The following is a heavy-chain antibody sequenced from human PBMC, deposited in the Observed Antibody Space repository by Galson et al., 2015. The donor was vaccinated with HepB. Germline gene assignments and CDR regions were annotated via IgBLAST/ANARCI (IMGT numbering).Heavy chain of an antibody. CDR2: IKQDGSEK. CDR3: ARRFRSSFSGWEY. Sequence: SVRLSCAASGFTFSSYWMSWVRQAPGRGLEWVANIKQDGSEKNYVEPVQGRFTISRDNAKCSLYLQMNSLRAEDTAVYYCARRFRSSFSGWEYWGQGTLVTVSS. D-gene: IGHD6-13*01. CDR1: GFTFSSYW. V-gene: IGHV3-7*01. J-gene: IGHJ4*02.